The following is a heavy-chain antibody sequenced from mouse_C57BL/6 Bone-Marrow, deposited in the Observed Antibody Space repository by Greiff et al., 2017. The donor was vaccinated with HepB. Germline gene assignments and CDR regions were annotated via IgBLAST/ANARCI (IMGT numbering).Heavy chain of an antibody. CDR1: GFTFSDYG. CDR2: ISSGSSTI. J-gene: IGHJ1*03. CDR3: AREGLGRIGCFDV. D-gene: IGHD4-1*01. V-gene: IGHV5-17*01. Sequence: EVMLVESGGGLVKPGGSLKLSCAASGFTFSDYGMHWVRQAPEKGLEWVAYISSGSSTIYYADTVKGRFTISRDNAKNTLFLQMTSLRSEDTAMCYCAREGLGRIGCFDVWGTGTTVTVSS.